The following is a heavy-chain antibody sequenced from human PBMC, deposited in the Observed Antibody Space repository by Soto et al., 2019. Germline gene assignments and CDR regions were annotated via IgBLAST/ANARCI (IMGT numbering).Heavy chain of an antibody. CDR1: GDSVSSNSAA. CDR2: TYYRSKWYN. D-gene: IGHD2-15*01. V-gene: IGHV6-1*01. Sequence: QVQLQQSGPGLVKPSQTLSLTCAISGDSVSSNSAAWNWIRQSPSRGLEWLGRTYYRSKWYNDYAVSVKSRITINSDASKNHFSLQLNSVAPEYTAVYYCAREVCSGGSCYPYNWCDPWGQGTLVTVSS. CDR3: AREVCSGGSCYPYNWCDP. J-gene: IGHJ5*02.